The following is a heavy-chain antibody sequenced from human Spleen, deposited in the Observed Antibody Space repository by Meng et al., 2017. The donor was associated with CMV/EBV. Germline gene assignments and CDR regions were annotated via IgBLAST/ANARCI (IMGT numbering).Heavy chain of an antibody. D-gene: IGHD3-9*01. Sequence: GESLKISCAASGFTFSHYSMNWVRQAPGKGLEWISYIRSSSEISYADSVKGQFTISRDNAKNSLYLQMNSLRDEDTAVYYCARDVDWGFDFWGQGALVTVSS. CDR1: GFTFSHYS. J-gene: IGHJ4*02. CDR3: ARDVDWGFDF. CDR2: IRSSSEI. V-gene: IGHV3-21*05.